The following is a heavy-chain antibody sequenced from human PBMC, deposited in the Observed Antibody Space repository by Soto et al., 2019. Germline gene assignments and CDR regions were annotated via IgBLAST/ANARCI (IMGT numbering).Heavy chain of an antibody. Sequence: QVQLVESGGGVVQPGRSLRLSCVASGFTFSSYGMHWVRQAPGKGLEWVAVISYDGSNKYYADSVKGRFTISRDNSKNTLYLQMNSLRAEDTAVYYCAKDDFWSGYALDYWGQGTLVTVSS. CDR3: AKDDFWSGYALDY. CDR1: GFTFSSYG. V-gene: IGHV3-30*18. J-gene: IGHJ4*02. D-gene: IGHD3-3*01. CDR2: ISYDGSNK.